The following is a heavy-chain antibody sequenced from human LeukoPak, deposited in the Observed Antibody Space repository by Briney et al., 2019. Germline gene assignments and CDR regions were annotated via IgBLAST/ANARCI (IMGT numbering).Heavy chain of an antibody. Sequence: GGSLRLSCAASGFTFSSYAMHWVRQAPGKGLEWVAVISYDGSNKYYADSVKGRFTISRDNSKNTLYLQMNSLRAEDTAVYYCARDTPTAADDAFDIWGQGTMVTASS. CDR2: ISYDGSNK. CDR3: ARDTPTAADDAFDI. CDR1: GFTFSSYA. D-gene: IGHD6-13*01. V-gene: IGHV3-30-3*01. J-gene: IGHJ3*02.